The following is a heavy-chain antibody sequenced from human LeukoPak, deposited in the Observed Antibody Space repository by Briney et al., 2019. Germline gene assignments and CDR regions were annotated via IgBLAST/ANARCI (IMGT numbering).Heavy chain of an antibody. CDR1: GYTFTSYY. V-gene: IGHV1-46*01. CDR2: INPSGGST. J-gene: IGHJ4*02. D-gene: IGHD3-22*01. CDR3: ARDIPKYDSSGYYPSYYFDY. Sequence: ASVKVSCKASGYTFTSYYMHWVRQAPGQGLEWMGIINPSGGSTSYAQKFQGRVTMTRDTSTSTVYMELSSLRSEDTAMYYCARDIPKYDSSGYYPSYYFDYWGQGTLVTVSS.